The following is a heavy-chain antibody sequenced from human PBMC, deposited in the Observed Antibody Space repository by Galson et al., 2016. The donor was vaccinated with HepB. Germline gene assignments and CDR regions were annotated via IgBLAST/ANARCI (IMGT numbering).Heavy chain of an antibody. CDR1: TFTFSNYG. Sequence: SLRLSCAASTFTFSNYGMRWVRQAPGKGLEWVSSITSSGGSTYYADSAKGRFTISRDNSKNTLYLQMNSLRAEDTAVYYCAKIFGISSSRSYGMDVWGQGTTVTVSS. J-gene: IGHJ6*02. CDR2: ITSSGGST. V-gene: IGHV3-23*01. D-gene: IGHD6-6*01. CDR3: AKIFGISSSRSYGMDV.